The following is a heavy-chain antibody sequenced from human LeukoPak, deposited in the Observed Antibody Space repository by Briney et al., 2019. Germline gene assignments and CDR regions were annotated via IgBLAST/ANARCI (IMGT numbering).Heavy chain of an antibody. CDR1: GLIFSNYA. CDR2: IDGRGGST. CDR3: ASQSSYFDY. V-gene: IGHV3-23*01. J-gene: IGHJ4*02. Sequence: GKALRLSCVASGLIFSNYAMTWVRQAPGKGLEWLSSIDGRGGSTYYAQPVKGRFTISRDNAKNSLYLQMNSLRAEDTAVYYCASQSSYFDYWGQGTLVTVSS.